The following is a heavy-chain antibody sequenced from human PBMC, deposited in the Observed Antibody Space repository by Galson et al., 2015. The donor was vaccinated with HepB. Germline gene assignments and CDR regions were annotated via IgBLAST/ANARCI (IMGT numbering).Heavy chain of an antibody. V-gene: IGHV3-49*03. Sequence: SLRLSCAASGFTFGDYAMSWFRQAPGKGLEWVGFIRSKAYGGTTEYAASVKGRFTISRDDSKSIAYLQMNSLKTEDTAVYYCTRDYGSGSYLSVWYFDYWGQGTLVTVSS. J-gene: IGHJ4*02. CDR2: IRSKAYGGTT. D-gene: IGHD1-26*01. CDR3: TRDYGSGSYLSVWYFDY. CDR1: GFTFGDYA.